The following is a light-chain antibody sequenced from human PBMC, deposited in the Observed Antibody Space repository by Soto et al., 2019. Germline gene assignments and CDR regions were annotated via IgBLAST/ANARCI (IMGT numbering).Light chain of an antibody. V-gene: IGKV1-5*01. CDR3: QQYNSYSPET. CDR2: DAS. CDR1: QSISSW. Sequence: DIQMTQSPSTLSASVGDRVTITCRASQSISSWLAWYQQKPGKAPKLLIYDASSLESGVPSRFSGSGSGTEFTLTISSLQPDDFATYYCQQYNSYSPETFGQGTTVEIK. J-gene: IGKJ1*01.